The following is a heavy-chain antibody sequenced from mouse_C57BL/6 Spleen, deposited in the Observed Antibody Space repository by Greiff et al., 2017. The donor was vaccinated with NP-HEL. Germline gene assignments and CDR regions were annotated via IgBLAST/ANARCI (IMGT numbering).Heavy chain of an antibody. CDR1: GYTFTSYT. J-gene: IGHJ4*01. D-gene: IGHD1-1*01. CDR3: ARDGSMDAMDY. V-gene: IGHV1-4*01. Sequence: QVQLKQSGAELARPGASVKMSCKASGYTFTSYTMHWVKQRPGQGLEWIGYINPSSGYTKYNQKFKDKATLTADKSSSTAYMQLSSLTSEDSAVYYCARDGSMDAMDYWGQGTSVTVSS. CDR2: INPSSGYT.